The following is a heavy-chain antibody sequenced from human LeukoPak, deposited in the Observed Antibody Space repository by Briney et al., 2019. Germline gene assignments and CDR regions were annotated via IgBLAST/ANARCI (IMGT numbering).Heavy chain of an antibody. J-gene: IGHJ6*02. CDR3: AREVLSVPNLIYSGGSCYAVHDYYGMDD. D-gene: IGHD2-15*01. CDR1: GGTFSSYA. Sequence: SVKVSCKVSGGTFSSYAISWERQAPGQGLEWMGGIIPIFGTANYAQKFQGRVTITADESTSKAYMELSSLGSEDTAVYYCAREVLSVPNLIYSGGSCYAVHDYYGMDDWGQGTMVTVSS. CDR2: IIPIFGTA. V-gene: IGHV1-69*13.